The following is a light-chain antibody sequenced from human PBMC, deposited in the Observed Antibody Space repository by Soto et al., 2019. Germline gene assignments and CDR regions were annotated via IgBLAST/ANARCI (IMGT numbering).Light chain of an antibody. J-gene: IGKJ4*01. CDR3: QQFSSYPLT. CDR2: DAS. Sequence: ESVLTQSPGTLSLSPGARATLSCRASQTVRNNYLAWYQQKPGQAPRLLIYDASSRATGIPDRFSGGGSGTDFTLTISRLEPEDFAVYYCQQFSSYPLTFGGATKVDIK. CDR1: QTVRNNY. V-gene: IGKV3-20*01.